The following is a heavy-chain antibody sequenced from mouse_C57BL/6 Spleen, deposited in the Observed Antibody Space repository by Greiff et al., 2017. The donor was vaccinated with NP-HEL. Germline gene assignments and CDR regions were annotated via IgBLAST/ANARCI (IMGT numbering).Heavy chain of an antibody. CDR1: GYSFTSCYD. V-gene: IGHV3-1*01. J-gene: IGHJ1*03. Sequence: EVQLVESGPGLVKPSQSLSLTCTVTGYSFTSCYDWHWIRHFPGNKLELMGYIRYSGSTNYNPSLKSRTSLTHDTTKNHFFLKLKSVTTEDTAALYCAREGGNWYFDVWGTGTTVTVSS. CDR2: IRYSGST. CDR3: AREGGNWYFDV. D-gene: IGHD1-1*02.